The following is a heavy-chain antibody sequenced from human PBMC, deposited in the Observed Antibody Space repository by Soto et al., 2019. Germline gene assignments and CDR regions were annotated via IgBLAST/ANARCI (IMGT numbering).Heavy chain of an antibody. CDR2: ISSTTNYI. V-gene: IGHV3-21*06. CDR3: ARESEDLTSNFDY. J-gene: IGHJ4*02. CDR1: GFTFTRYS. Sequence: GGSLRLSCAASGFTFTRYSMNWVRQAPGKGIEWVSSISSTTNYIYYGDSMKGRFTNSRDNAKNSLYLEMNSLRAEDTAVYYCARESEDLTSNFDYWGQGTLVTVSS.